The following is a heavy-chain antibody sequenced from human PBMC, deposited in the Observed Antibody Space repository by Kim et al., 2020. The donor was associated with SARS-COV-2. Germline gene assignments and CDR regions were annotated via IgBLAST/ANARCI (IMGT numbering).Heavy chain of an antibody. CDR3: EGGGPSLDS. CDR2: T. V-gene: IGHV3-23*01. Sequence: TVYRGSVKGPFTISRDTSKNTIYLQMNSLTAEDTSRYYCEGGGPSLDSWGPGTLVTVSS. D-gene: IGHD3-16*01. J-gene: IGHJ4*02.